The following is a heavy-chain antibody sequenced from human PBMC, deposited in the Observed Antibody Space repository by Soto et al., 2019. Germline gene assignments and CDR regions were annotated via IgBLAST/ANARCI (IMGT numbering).Heavy chain of an antibody. J-gene: IGHJ6*02. V-gene: IGHV1-69*06. CDR2: IIPIFGTA. CDR1: GGTFSSYA. CDR3: ARGNCSSTSCYLGDYYYGMDV. D-gene: IGHD2-2*01. Sequence: SVEVSCRASGGTFSSYAISWVRRAPGQGLEWMGGIIPIFGTANYAQKFRGRVTITADKSTSTAYMELSSLRSEDTAVYYCARGNCSSTSCYLGDYYYGMDVWGQGTTVTVSS.